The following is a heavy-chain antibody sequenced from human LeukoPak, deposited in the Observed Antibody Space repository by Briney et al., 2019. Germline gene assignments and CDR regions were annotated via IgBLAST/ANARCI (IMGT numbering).Heavy chain of an antibody. CDR1: GGSISSYY. J-gene: IGHJ4*02. V-gene: IGHV4-59*01. CDR3: ARRVAVAVPYFDY. Sequence: SETLSLTCTVSGGSISSYYWSWIRQPPGKGLEWIGYIYYSGSTNYNPSLKSRVTISVDTSKNQFSLKLSSVTAADTAVYYCARRVAVAVPYFDYWGQGTLVTVSS. CDR2: IYYSGST. D-gene: IGHD6-19*01.